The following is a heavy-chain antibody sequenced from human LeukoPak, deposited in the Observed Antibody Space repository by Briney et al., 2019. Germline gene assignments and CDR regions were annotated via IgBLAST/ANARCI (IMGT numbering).Heavy chain of an antibody. CDR2: IFYSGST. J-gene: IGHJ4*02. V-gene: IGHV4-59*11. CDR3: AREGGDIAAAGTPGFIDY. Sequence: PSETLSLPCTVSNDSISPLYWGWLRQPPGKGLECIGYIFYSGSTNLYPSLKSRVTLSVDTSKNQFPLRLNSVTAADTAVYYCAREGGDIAAAGTPGFIDYWGQGTLVTVSS. CDR1: NDSISPLY. D-gene: IGHD6-13*01.